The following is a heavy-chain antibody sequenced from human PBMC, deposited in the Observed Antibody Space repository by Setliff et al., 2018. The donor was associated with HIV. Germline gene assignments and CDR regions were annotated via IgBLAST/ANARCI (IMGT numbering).Heavy chain of an antibody. J-gene: IGHJ4*02. CDR1: GGSISSSSYY. CDR3: ARRRYYDSSGKSYFDY. Sequence: SETLSLTCTVSGGSISSSSYYWGWIRQPPGKGLEWIGSIYYSGSTYYNPSLKSRVTISVDTSKNQFSLKLSSVTAADTAEYYCARRRYYDSSGKSYFDYWGQGTLVTVSS. V-gene: IGHV4-39*01. CDR2: IYYSGST. D-gene: IGHD3-22*01.